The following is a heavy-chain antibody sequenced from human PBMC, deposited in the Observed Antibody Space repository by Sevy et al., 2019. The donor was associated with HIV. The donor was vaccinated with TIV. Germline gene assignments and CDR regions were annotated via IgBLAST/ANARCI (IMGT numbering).Heavy chain of an antibody. CDR2: IRSKAYGGTS. D-gene: IGHD3-3*01. J-gene: IGHJ6*03. CDR1: GFTFGDYA. V-gene: IGHV3-49*03. Sequence: GGSLRLSCTASGFTFGDYAMSWFRQAPGKGLEWVGFIRSKAYGGTSEYAASVKGRFTFSRDDSKSIAYLQMSSLKTEDTAVYYCTRGPRRSGYDPSYYYYMDVWGKGTTVTVSS. CDR3: TRGPRRSGYDPSYYYYMDV.